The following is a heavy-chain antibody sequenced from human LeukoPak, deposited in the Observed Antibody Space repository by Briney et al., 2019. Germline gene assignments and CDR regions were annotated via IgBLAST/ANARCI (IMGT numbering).Heavy chain of an antibody. Sequence: GGSLRLSCAASGFTFSSYDMSWVRQAPGKGLEWVSAISGSGGSTYYADSVKGRFTISRDNSKNTLYLQMNSLRAEDTAVYYCATSFGPVIAAAGTGADWGQGTLVTVSS. CDR1: GFTFSSYD. CDR2: ISGSGGST. J-gene: IGHJ4*02. CDR3: ATSFGPVIAAAGTGAD. V-gene: IGHV3-23*01. D-gene: IGHD6-13*01.